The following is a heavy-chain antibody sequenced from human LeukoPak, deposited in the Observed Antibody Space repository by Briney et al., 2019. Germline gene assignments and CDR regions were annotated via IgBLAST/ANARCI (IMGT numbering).Heavy chain of an antibody. CDR3: ARDDSSGYWDY. Sequence: GASVEVSCRATGYTFTSYGISWVRQAPGQGLEWMGWISAYNGNTNYAQKLQGRVTMTTDTSTSTAYMELRSLRSDDTAVYYCARDDSSGYWDYWGQETLVTVSS. CDR1: GYTFTSYG. D-gene: IGHD3-22*01. V-gene: IGHV1-18*01. J-gene: IGHJ4*02. CDR2: ISAYNGNT.